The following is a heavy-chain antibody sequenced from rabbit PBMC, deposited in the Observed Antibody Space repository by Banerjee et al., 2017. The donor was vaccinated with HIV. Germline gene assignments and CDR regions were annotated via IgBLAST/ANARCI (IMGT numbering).Heavy chain of an antibody. CDR2: IDVSSGST. Sequence: QSLEESGGDLVKPGASLTLTCTASGLDFSSSYWICWVRQAPGRGLEWIACIDVSSGSTHYASWAKGRFTISKTSSTTVTLQMTSLTVADTATYFCARDSSGHNLWGPGTLVTVS. J-gene: IGHJ4*01. D-gene: IGHD4-1*01. CDR1: GLDFSSSYW. V-gene: IGHV1S40*01. CDR3: ARDSSGHNL.